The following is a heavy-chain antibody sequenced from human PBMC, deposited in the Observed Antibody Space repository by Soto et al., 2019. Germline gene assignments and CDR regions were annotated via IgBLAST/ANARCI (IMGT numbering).Heavy chain of an antibody. D-gene: IGHD6-19*01. J-gene: IGHJ6*03. CDR1: GGSISSYY. CDR3: ARHVDIAVAPHRQYYYYYMDV. CDR2: IYYSGST. Sequence: SETLSLTCTVSGGSISSYYWSWIRQPPGEGLEWIGYIYYSGSTNYNPSLKSRVTISVDTSKNQFSLKLSSVTAADTAVYYCARHVDIAVAPHRQYYYYYMDVWGQGTTVPVSS. V-gene: IGHV4-59*08.